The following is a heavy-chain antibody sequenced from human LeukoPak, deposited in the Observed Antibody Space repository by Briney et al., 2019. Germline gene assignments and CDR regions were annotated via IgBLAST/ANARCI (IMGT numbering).Heavy chain of an antibody. CDR3: AHSNPTAYSYESSGYFFDY. CDR2: IYWDDDK. D-gene: IGHD3-22*01. CDR1: GFSLSTSGVG. J-gene: IGHJ4*02. Sequence: SGPTLVKPTQTLTLTCTFSGFSLSTSGVGVGWIRQPPGKALEWLALIYWDDDKRYSPSLKSRLTITKDTSKNQVVLTMTNMDPVDTATYYCAHSNPTAYSYESSGYFFDYWGQGTLVIVSS. V-gene: IGHV2-5*02.